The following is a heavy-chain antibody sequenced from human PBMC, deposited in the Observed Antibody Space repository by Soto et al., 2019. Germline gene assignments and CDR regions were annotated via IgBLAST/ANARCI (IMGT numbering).Heavy chain of an antibody. CDR2: TSGSGGST. D-gene: IGHD4-17*01. Sequence: EVQLLESGGGLVQPGGSLRLSCAASGFTFSSFAMNWVRQAPGKGLEWVSVTSGSGGSTYSADSVKGQFTISRDNSKNTLYLQMNSLRAEDTAVYYCAKAHYGDGRGFDYWGQGTLVTVSS. CDR1: GFTFSSFA. CDR3: AKAHYGDGRGFDY. V-gene: IGHV3-23*01. J-gene: IGHJ4*02.